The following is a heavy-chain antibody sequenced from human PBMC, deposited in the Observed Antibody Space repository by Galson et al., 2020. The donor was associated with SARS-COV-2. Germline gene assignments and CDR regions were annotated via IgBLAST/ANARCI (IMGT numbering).Heavy chain of an antibody. CDR2: TYYRSKWNN. Sequence: ETLSLTSALSGDNVSSARAPWDWIRQSPSRGLAWLGPTYYRSKWNNDHAVSMKGRLILNPDTSDNQFSLQLDYVTPEDPEVYYCARDPSDWTFVDYWDEATLGIVSS. D-gene: IGHD1-1*01. CDR3: ARDPSDWTFVDY. V-gene: IGHV6-1*01. J-gene: IGHJ4*02. CDR1: GDNVSSARAP.